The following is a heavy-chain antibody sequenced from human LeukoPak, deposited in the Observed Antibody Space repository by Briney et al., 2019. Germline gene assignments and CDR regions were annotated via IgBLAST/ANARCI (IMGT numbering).Heavy chain of an antibody. Sequence: PSETLSLTCTVSGGSISNYYWSWIRQPPGKGLEWIGYIHYSGSTKYNPSPKSRLTISVDTSKNQFSLKLSSVTAVDTAVYYCARYSGTYYHYWGQGTLVTVSS. CDR3: ARYSGTYYHY. CDR1: GGSISNYY. CDR2: IHYSGST. V-gene: IGHV4-59*01. D-gene: IGHD1-26*01. J-gene: IGHJ4*02.